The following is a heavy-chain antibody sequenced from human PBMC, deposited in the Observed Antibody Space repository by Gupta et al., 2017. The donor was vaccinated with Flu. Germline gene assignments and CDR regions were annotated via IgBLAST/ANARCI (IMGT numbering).Heavy chain of an antibody. CDR3: ALFRGNIAYGGGDCYVDY. CDR2: IDPNTGGT. V-gene: IGHV1-2*02. J-gene: IGHJ4*02. Sequence: GHGFEWMGRIDPNTGGTDYAQKVRGRVSMTRDTSISTAYRERTRLRSDDSAVFYCALFRGNIAYGGGDCYVDYWGQGTLVTVSS. D-gene: IGHD2-21*02.